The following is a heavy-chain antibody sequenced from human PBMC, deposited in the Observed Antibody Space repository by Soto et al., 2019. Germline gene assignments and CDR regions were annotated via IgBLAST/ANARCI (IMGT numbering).Heavy chain of an antibody. CDR2: ISSSSSTI. J-gene: IGHJ5*02. Sequence: GGSLRLSCAASGFTFSSYSMNWVRQAPGKGLEWVSYISSSSSTIYYADSVKGRFTISRDNAKNSLYLQMNSLRDEDTAVYYCARAWPHAPYSSSSESWFDPWGQGTLVTVSS. CDR1: GFTFSSYS. CDR3: ARAWPHAPYSSSSESWFDP. D-gene: IGHD6-6*01. V-gene: IGHV3-48*02.